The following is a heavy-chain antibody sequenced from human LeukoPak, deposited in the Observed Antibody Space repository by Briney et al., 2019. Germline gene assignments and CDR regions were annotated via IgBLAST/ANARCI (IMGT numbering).Heavy chain of an antibody. CDR2: IRKKANSYTT. D-gene: IGHD1-26*01. V-gene: IGHV3-72*01. CDR3: ARVSWIYYNLDY. Sequence: PGGSLRLSCAVSGFTFRGAAMTWVRQASGKGLEWVGRIRKKANSYTTEYAASVKGRFTISRDDAKNSLYLQMNSLKAEDTAVYYCARVSWIYYNLDYWGQGTLVTVSS. CDR1: GFTFRGAA. J-gene: IGHJ4*02.